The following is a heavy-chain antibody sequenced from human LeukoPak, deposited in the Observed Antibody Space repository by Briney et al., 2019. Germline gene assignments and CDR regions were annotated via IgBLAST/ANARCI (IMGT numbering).Heavy chain of an antibody. CDR2: ISYDGSNK. D-gene: IGHD2-15*01. J-gene: IGHJ6*04. CDR3: ARVRYCSGGSCYSGVLGYYYCGMDV. CDR1: GFTFSSYA. V-gene: IGHV3-30*04. Sequence: GGSLRLSCAASGFTFSSYAMHWVRQAPGKGLEWVAVISYDGSNKYYADSVKGRFTISRDNSKNTLYLQVNSLRAEDTAVYYCARVRYCSGGSCYSGVLGYYYCGMDVWGKGTTVTVSS.